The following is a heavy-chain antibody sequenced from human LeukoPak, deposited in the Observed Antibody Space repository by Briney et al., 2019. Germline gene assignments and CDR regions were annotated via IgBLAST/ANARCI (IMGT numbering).Heavy chain of an antibody. D-gene: IGHD6-13*01. CDR2: ISGSGGST. CDR3: ALGTRGSSWSYYFDY. CDR1: GFGFSNYA. V-gene: IGHV3-23*01. Sequence: AGGSLRLSCAASGFGFSNYAMSWVRQAPGKGLEWVSGISGSGGSTYYADSVKGRFTISRDNSKKMMYLQMNSLRAEDTAVYYCALGTRGSSWSYYFDYWGQGTLVTVSS. J-gene: IGHJ4*02.